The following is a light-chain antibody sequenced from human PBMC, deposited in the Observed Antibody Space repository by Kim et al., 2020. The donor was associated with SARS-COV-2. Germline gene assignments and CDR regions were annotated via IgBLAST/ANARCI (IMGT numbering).Light chain of an antibody. J-gene: IGLJ2*01. CDR3: HSYDSSIVV. V-gene: IGLV6-57*03. CDR1: RGSIASNY. Sequence: GKPVTLSCTHSRGSIASNYVQWYQQRPGSAPTTVIYEDNQRPSGVPDRFSGSIDSSSNSASLTISGLKTEDEADYYCHSYDSSIVVFGGGTQLTVL. CDR2: EDN.